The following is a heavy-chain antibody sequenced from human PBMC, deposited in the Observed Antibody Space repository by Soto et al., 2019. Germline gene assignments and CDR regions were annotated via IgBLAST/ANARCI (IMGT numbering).Heavy chain of an antibody. Sequence: PSETLSLTCTVSGGSISSYYWSWIRQPPGKGLEWIGYIYYSGSTNYNPSLKSRVTISVDTSKNQFSLKLSSVTAADTAVYYCARAGNYDILTGYYLTVDYWGQGTLVTVSS. CDR3: ARAGNYDILTGYYLTVDY. CDR1: GGSISSYY. D-gene: IGHD3-9*01. J-gene: IGHJ4*02. V-gene: IGHV4-59*01. CDR2: IYYSGST.